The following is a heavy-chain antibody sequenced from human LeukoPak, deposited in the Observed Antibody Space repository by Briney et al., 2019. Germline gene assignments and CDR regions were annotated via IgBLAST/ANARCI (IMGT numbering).Heavy chain of an antibody. V-gene: IGHV5-10-1*01. CDR1: GYSFTNYW. D-gene: IGHD3-22*01. CDR2: IDPGDSQT. Sequence: GESLKISCKGSGYSFTNYWISWVRQMPRKGLEWMGRIDPGDSQTNYSPSFQGHVTISADKSISTAYLQWSSLKASDTAMYYCARHSSVLNSFDPWGQGTLVTVSS. CDR3: ARHSSVLNSFDP. J-gene: IGHJ5*02.